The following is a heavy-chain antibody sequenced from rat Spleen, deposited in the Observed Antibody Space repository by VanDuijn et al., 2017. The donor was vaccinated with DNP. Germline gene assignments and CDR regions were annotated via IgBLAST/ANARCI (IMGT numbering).Heavy chain of an antibody. Sequence: EVQLVESGGDLVQPGRSLKLSCAASGFTFSDYYMAWVRQAPKKGLEWVATIGTTGGSRYYRDSVKGRFTISRDNAKNTQYLQMDSLRSEDTATYFCARYSLRLRVWDYWGQGVMVTVSS. V-gene: IGHV5-7*01. D-gene: IGHD1-7*01. CDR1: GFTFSDYY. J-gene: IGHJ2*01. CDR2: IGTTGGSR. CDR3: ARYSLRLRVWDY.